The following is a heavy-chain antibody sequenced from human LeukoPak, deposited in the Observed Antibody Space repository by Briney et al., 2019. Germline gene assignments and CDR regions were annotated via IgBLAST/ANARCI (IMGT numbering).Heavy chain of an antibody. CDR3: TSSHQPGIDY. CDR1: GFTFSSYW. V-gene: IGHV3-15*01. D-gene: IGHD2-2*01. J-gene: IGHJ4*02. Sequence: SGGSLRLSCAASGFTFSSYWMSWVRQAPGKGLEWIGRIKSKTHGGTTDYAAPVKGRFTISRDDSKNTLYLQMSSLKTEDTAVYYCTSSHQPGIDYWGQGTLVTVSS. CDR2: IKSKTHGGTT.